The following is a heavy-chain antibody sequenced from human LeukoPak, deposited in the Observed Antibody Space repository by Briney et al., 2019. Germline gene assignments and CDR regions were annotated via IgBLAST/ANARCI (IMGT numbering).Heavy chain of an antibody. J-gene: IGHJ5*02. CDR3: AQSRITGTTDWFDT. CDR1: GYRFTSYW. D-gene: IGHD1-7*01. V-gene: IGHV5-10-1*01. Sequence: GEPLKISCKGSGYRFTSYWISWVRQMPGKGLEWMGRIDPSDSYTNYSPSFQGHVTISADKSISTAYLQWSSLKASDNAMYYCAQSRITGTTDWFDTWGQGTLVTVSS. CDR2: IDPSDSYT.